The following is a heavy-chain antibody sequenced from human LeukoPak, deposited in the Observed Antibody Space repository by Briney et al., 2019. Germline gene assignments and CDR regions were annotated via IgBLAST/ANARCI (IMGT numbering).Heavy chain of an antibody. CDR2: IYYSGST. CDR1: GGSISSGSYY. J-gene: IGHJ4*02. Sequence: SQTLSLTCTVSGGSISSGSYYWSWIRQPPGKGLEWIGYIYYSGSTNYNPSLKSRVTISVDTSKNQFSLKLSSVTAADTAVYYCARYDYGSGSLDYWGQGTLVTVSS. V-gene: IGHV4-61*01. D-gene: IGHD3-10*01. CDR3: ARYDYGSGSLDY.